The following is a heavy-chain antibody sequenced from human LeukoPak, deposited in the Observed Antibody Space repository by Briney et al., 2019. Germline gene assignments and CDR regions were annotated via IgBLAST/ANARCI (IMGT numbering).Heavy chain of an antibody. CDR2: ISWNSGSI. Sequence: GRPLRLSCAASGFTFDDYAMHWVRQAPGKGLEWVSGISWNSGSIGYADSVKGRFTISRDNAKNSLYLQMNSLRAEDTALYYCAKEDRIAAAGDRPNWFDPWGQGTLVTVSS. D-gene: IGHD6-13*01. CDR1: GFTFDDYA. CDR3: AKEDRIAAAGDRPNWFDP. V-gene: IGHV3-9*01. J-gene: IGHJ5*02.